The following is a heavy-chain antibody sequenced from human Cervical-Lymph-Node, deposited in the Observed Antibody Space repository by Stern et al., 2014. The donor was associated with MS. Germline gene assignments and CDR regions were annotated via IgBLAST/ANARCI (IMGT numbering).Heavy chain of an antibody. CDR2: ITHGGGST. V-gene: IGHV1-46*01. D-gene: IGHD6-19*01. J-gene: IGHJ4*02. Sequence: VQLVESGAEVKKPGASVKVSCKAFGYTVTSNKMNWVRQAPGQGLEWMGIITHGGGSTRYAQKLQGRVTMTRDTSTSTVYMELTSLRSEDTAVYSCARDNGGWSVDSWGQGTLVIVSS. CDR3: ARDNGGWSVDS. CDR1: GYTVTSNK.